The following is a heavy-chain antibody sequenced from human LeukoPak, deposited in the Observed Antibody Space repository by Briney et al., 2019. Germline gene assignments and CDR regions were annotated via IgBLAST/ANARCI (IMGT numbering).Heavy chain of an antibody. CDR1: GFTFSSYG. J-gene: IGHJ4*02. V-gene: IGHV3-23*01. CDR3: AKDRGRAVAGSEFDY. CDR2: ISGSGGST. D-gene: IGHD6-19*01. Sequence: GGSLRLSCAASGFTFSSYGMTWVRQAPGKGLEWVSVISGSGGSTNYADSVKGRFTISRDNSKNTLYLQMNSLRAEDTAVHYRAKDRGRAVAGSEFDYWGQGTLVTVSS.